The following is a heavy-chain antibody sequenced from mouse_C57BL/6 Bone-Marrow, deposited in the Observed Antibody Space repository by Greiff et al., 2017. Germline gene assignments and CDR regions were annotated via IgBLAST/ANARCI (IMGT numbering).Heavy chain of an antibody. J-gene: IGHJ1*03. Sequence: EVMLVESGGGLVKPGGSLKLSCAASGFTFSDYGMHWVRQAPETGLEWVAYISSGSSTISYADTVKGRFTISRDHAKNTLFLQMTSLRSEDTAMYYCASDSHWYFDVWGTGTTVTVSS. CDR3: ASDSHWYFDV. V-gene: IGHV5-17*01. CDR1: GFTFSDYG. CDR2: ISSGSSTI. D-gene: IGHD2-13*01.